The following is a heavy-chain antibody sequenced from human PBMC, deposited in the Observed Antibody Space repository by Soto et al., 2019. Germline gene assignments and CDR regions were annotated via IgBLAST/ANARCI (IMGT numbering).Heavy chain of an antibody. CDR2: IYYSGST. D-gene: IGHD2-2*01. Sequence: SETLSLTCTVSGGSISSGGYYWSWIRQHPGKGLEWIGYIYYSGSTYYNPSLKSRVTISVDTSKNQFSLKLSSVTAADTAVYYCARFVGRTYHLQSFWYDPWGQGTLVTVSS. J-gene: IGHJ5*02. CDR1: GGSISSGGYY. CDR3: ARFVGRTYHLQSFWYDP. V-gene: IGHV4-31*03.